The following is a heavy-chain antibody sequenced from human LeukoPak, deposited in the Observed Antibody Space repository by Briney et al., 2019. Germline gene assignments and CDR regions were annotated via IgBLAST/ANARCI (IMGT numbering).Heavy chain of an antibody. V-gene: IGHV1-8*01. CDR3: ARGGIRDSNNVNYLYMDV. CDR2: MNPRTGFA. CDR1: GYTFDIYN. D-gene: IGHD4-11*01. J-gene: IGHJ6*04. Sequence: ASVKVSCKASGYTFDIYNVHWVRQATGKGLEWMGWMNPRTGFAGYAQKFQDRVNMTRNTFITTAYMELTSLRSEDTAVYFCARGGIRDSNNVNYLYMDVWGKGTTVIVSS.